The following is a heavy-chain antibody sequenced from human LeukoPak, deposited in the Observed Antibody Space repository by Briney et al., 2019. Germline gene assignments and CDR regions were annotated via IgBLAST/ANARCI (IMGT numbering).Heavy chain of an antibody. CDR3: ARGGPVKSIYDPHWYDP. CDR2: INSDGSRI. D-gene: IGHD5/OR15-5a*01. CDR1: GFTFSSYW. Sequence: GGSLRLSCASSGFTFSSYWLHWLRQAPGKGLTWVSRINSDGSRINYADSVKGRFTSSRDNAKNTLYLQMNSLRVEDTAVYFCARGGPVKSIYDPHWYDPWGQGTLVTVSS. J-gene: IGHJ5*02. V-gene: IGHV3-74*01.